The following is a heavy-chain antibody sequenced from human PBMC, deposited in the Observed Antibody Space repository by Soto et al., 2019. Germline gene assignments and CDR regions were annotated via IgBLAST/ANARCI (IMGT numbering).Heavy chain of an antibody. J-gene: IGHJ6*03. CDR3: ARGPSSRRNYYYYYVDV. D-gene: IGHD6-6*01. Sequence: SETLSLTCAVYGGSFSGYYWSWIRQPPGKGLEWIGEINHSGSTNYNPSLKSRVTISVDTSKNQFSLKLSSVTAADTAVYYCARGPSSRRNYYYYYVDVWGKGTTVTVSS. CDR1: GGSFSGYY. CDR2: INHSGST. V-gene: IGHV4-34*01.